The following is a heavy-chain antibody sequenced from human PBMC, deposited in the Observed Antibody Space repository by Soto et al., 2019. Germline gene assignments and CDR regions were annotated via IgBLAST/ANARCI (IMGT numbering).Heavy chain of an antibody. Sequence: GSLRLSCTASGFTFGDYAMSWFRQAPGKGLEWVGFVRSKAYGGTTEYAASVKGRFTISRDDSISIAYLQMNSLKTEDTAVYYCTRDFCTSGVCYTKSRLYGTEVWGQGTTVTVSS. CDR3: TRDFCTSGVCYTKSRLYGTEV. V-gene: IGHV3-49*03. D-gene: IGHD2-8*01. CDR1: GFTFGDYA. CDR2: VRSKAYGGTT. J-gene: IGHJ6*02.